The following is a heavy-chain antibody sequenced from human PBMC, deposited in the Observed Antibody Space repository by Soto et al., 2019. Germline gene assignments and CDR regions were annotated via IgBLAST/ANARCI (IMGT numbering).Heavy chain of an antibody. CDR3: ARGDREDIAVVIGVRPGEYGVDV. CDR1: GFTFRNYA. Sequence: QVQLVESGGGVVQPGRSLRLSCAASGFTFRNYAMHWVRQAPGKGLECVAVISYDGGNKFYRDYVKGRFTISRDNSKKTLYLQINSVRYKDTAVYYCARGDREDIAVVIGVRPGEYGVDVWGQGTTVTVSS. J-gene: IGHJ6*02. CDR2: ISYDGGNK. D-gene: IGHD2-15*01. V-gene: IGHV3-30-3*01.